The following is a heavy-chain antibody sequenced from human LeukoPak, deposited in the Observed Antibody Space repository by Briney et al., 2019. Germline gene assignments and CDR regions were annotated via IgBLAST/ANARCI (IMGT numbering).Heavy chain of an antibody. CDR2: INHSGST. Sequence: SETLSLTCAVYGGSFSGYYWSWIRQPPGKGLEWIGEINHSGSTNYNPSLKSRVTISVDTSKNQFSLKLSSVTAADTAVYYCARMEYSLGSYFDYWGQGTLVTVSS. CDR3: ARMEYSLGSYFDY. D-gene: IGHD5-18*01. V-gene: IGHV4-34*01. J-gene: IGHJ4*02. CDR1: GGSFSGYY.